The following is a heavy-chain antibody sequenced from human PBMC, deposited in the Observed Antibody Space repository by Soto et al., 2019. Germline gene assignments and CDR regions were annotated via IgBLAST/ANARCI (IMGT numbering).Heavy chain of an antibody. CDR3: ARDGIPAASRRYYYYYMDV. CDR1: GYTFTGYY. Sequence: ASVKVSCKASGYTFTGYYMHWVRQAPGQGLEWMGWINPNSGGTNYAQKFQGWVTMTRDTSISTAYMELSRLRSDDTAVYYCARDGIPAASRRYYYYYMDVWGKGTTVTVSS. J-gene: IGHJ6*03. V-gene: IGHV1-2*04. CDR2: INPNSGGT. D-gene: IGHD2-2*01.